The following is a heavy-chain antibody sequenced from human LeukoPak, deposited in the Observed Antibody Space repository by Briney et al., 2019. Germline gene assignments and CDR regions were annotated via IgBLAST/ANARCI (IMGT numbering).Heavy chain of an antibody. CDR1: GFTFSNYW. CDR2: IKSDGSST. J-gene: IGHJ4*02. D-gene: IGHD6-13*01. CDR3: VREMEALVAAAPGK. V-gene: IGHV3-74*01. Sequence: GGSLRLSCAASGFTFSNYWMYWVRQAPGKGLVWVSRIKSDGSSTSYADSVKGRFTISRDNAKNTLYLQMNGLRAEDTAVYYCVREMEALVAAAPGKWGQGTLVTVSS.